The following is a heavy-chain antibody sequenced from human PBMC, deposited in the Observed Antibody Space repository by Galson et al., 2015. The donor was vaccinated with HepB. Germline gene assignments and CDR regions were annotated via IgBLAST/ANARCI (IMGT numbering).Heavy chain of an antibody. Sequence: SLRLSCAAPGFTFSGSAMSWVRQAPGKGPEWVSVISGSGGTTYYADSVKGRFTISRDNSKNTLYLQMNSLRAEDTAVYYCAKEEGYIFGLPDYWGQGVLVTVSS. V-gene: IGHV3-23*01. J-gene: IGHJ4*02. CDR1: GFTFSGSA. D-gene: IGHD3-3*02. CDR3: AKEEGYIFGLPDY. CDR2: ISGSGGTT.